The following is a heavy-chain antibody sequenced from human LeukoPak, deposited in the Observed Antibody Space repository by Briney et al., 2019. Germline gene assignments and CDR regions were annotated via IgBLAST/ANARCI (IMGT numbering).Heavy chain of an antibody. V-gene: IGHV4-61*02. D-gene: IGHD6-13*01. CDR1: GGSISSGSYY. J-gene: IGHJ4*02. CDR3: VRALGSWPFDY. CDR2: IYTSGST. Sequence: SETLSLTCTVSGGSISSGSYYWSWIRQPAGKGLEWIGRIYTSGSTNYNPSLKSRVTISVDTSKNQFSLKLSSVAAADTAVYYCVRALGSWPFDYWGQGTLVTVSS.